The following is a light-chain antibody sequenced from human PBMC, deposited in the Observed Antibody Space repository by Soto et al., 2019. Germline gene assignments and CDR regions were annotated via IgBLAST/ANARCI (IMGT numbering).Light chain of an antibody. Sequence: DIVMTQSPDSLAVSLGERATINCKSSQSVLYNSNNKNYLAWYQQKPGQPPKLLIYLASTRESGVPDRFSGSWSGTDFTLTISSLQAEDVAVYYCQQYYNTPLFTFGPGTKVEIK. J-gene: IGKJ3*01. CDR1: QSVLYNSNNKNY. CDR3: QQYYNTPLFT. CDR2: LAS. V-gene: IGKV4-1*01.